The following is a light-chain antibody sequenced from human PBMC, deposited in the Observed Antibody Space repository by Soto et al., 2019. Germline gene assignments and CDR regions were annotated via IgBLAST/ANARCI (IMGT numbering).Light chain of an antibody. CDR2: AAS. J-gene: IGKJ1*01. CDR1: QSVSSK. Sequence: EIVMTQSPATLSVSPEERATLSCRASQSVSSKLAWYQQKPGQAPRLLIYAASTRATGIPARFSGSGSGTEFTLTISSLQSEDFAIYYCQQYNIWRTFGQGTDVEIK. V-gene: IGKV3D-15*01. CDR3: QQYNIWRT.